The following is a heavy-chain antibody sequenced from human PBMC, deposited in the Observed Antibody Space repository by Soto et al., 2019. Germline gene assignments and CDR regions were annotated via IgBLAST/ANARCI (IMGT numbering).Heavy chain of an antibody. D-gene: IGHD2-21*01. Sequence: ASVKVSCKASGYTFTSYAMHWVRQAPGQRLEWMGWISAYNGNTNYAQKLQGRVTMTTDTSTSTAYMELRSLRSDDTAVYYCATQRFVDYYGMDVWGQGTTVTVS. CDR1: GYTFTSYA. CDR2: ISAYNGNT. CDR3: ATQRFVDYYGMDV. V-gene: IGHV1-18*01. J-gene: IGHJ6*02.